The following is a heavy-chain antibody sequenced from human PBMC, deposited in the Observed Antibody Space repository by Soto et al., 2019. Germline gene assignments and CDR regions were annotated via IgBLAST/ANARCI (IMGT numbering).Heavy chain of an antibody. V-gene: IGHV3-49*01. J-gene: IGHJ5*02. CDR2: IRSKAYGGTT. D-gene: IGHD5-12*01. CDR1: FGGHA. Sequence: FGGHAMNWSPQAPGKGLEWVGFIRSKAYGGTTEYTASVKGRFIVSRDDSKSIAYLQMNSLKSEDTAVYYCARDAGRGYSGSWLDQWGQGT. CDR3: ARDAGRGYSGSWLDQ.